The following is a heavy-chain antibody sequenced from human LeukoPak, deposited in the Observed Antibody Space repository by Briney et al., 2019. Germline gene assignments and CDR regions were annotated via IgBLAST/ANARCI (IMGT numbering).Heavy chain of an antibody. CDR3: ARDLQLGYCSGGSCPGDY. CDR1: GGSISSYS. V-gene: IGHV4-59*12. J-gene: IGHJ4*02. D-gene: IGHD2-15*01. CDR2: ISHSGTT. Sequence: SETLTLTCIVSGGSISSYSWNWIRQSPGKGLEWVGYISHSGTTSYNSSLKSRVTISVDRSNTQFSLKLSSVTAADTAVYYCARDLQLGYCSGGSCPGDYWGKGTLVTVSS.